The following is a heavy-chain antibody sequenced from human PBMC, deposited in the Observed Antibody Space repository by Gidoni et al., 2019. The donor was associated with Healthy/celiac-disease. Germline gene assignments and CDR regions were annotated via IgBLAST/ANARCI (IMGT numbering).Heavy chain of an antibody. CDR1: GFTFSSYA. CDR2: ISGSGGST. Sequence: EVQLLESGGGLVQPGGSLRLYCAASGFTFSSYAMSWVRQAPGKGLEWVSAISGSGGSTYYADSVKGRFTISRDNSKNTLYLQMNSLRAEDTAVYYCAKDDEQWLVSLWVYWGQGTLVTVSS. J-gene: IGHJ4*02. D-gene: IGHD6-19*01. CDR3: AKDDEQWLVSLWVY. V-gene: IGHV3-23*01.